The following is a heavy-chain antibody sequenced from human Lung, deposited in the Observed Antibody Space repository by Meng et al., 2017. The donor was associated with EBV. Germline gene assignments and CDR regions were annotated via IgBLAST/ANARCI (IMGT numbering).Heavy chain of an antibody. D-gene: IGHD2-15*01. CDR3: ARGGFCSGISCPNWFDP. Sequence: QVQLPESAPRLVKPSQTLSLTCAVSGGSTSSGGYYWSWIRQPPGKGLEWIGYIYYSGSTQYNPSLKSRVTISVDTSKNQFSLKLTSVTAADTAVYYCARGGFCSGISCPNWFDPWGQGTLVTVSS. J-gene: IGHJ5*02. V-gene: IGHV4-30-4*01. CDR1: GGSTSSGGYY. CDR2: IYYSGST.